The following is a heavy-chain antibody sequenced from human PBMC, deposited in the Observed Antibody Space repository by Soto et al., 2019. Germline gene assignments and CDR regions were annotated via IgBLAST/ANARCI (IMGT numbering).Heavy chain of an antibody. Sequence: SETLSLTCTVSGGSISSYYWSWIRQPPGKGLEWIGYIYYSGSTNYNPSLKSRVTISVDTSKNQFSLKLSSVTAAVTAVYYCARVQKERRFDYWGQGTLVTVSS. J-gene: IGHJ4*02. D-gene: IGHD1-1*01. CDR2: IYYSGST. CDR1: GGSISSYY. V-gene: IGHV4-59*01. CDR3: ARVQKERRFDY.